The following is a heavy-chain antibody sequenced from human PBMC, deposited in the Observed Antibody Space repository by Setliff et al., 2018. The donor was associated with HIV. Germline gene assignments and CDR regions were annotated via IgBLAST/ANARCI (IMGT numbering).Heavy chain of an antibody. CDR3: ATKVYCTNGVCLDAFDL. D-gene: IGHD2-8*01. CDR1: GYTFTSYG. Sequence: ASVKVSCKASGYTFTSYGISWVRQAPGQGLEWMGWISAYSGGTNYAQKFQGRVTMTRDTSISSAYMELSRLKSDDTAVYYCATKVYCTNGVCLDAFDLWGQGTMVTVSS. J-gene: IGHJ3*01. V-gene: IGHV1-2*02. CDR2: ISAYSGGT.